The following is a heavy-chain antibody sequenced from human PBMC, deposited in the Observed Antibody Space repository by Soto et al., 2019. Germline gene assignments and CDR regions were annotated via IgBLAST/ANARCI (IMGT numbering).Heavy chain of an antibody. J-gene: IGHJ4*02. CDR1: GFTFTTYG. CDR2: LTHDGSRD. CDR3: ASIADY. Sequence: QVQLVESGGGVVQPGRSLRLSCAAAGFTFTTYGMQWVRQAPGKGLEWVARLTHDGSRDFYADSVKGRFTISRDTSKNTLYLQMNSLRPEDTAVYYCASIADYWGQGTLVTVSS. D-gene: IGHD2-21*01. V-gene: IGHV3-30*03.